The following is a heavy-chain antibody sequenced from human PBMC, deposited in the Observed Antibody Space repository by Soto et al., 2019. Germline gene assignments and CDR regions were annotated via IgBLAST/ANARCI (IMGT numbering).Heavy chain of an antibody. CDR3: ARGLRDYYYMDV. Sequence: ASVKVSCKASGYTSTVYYMHWVRQAPGQGLEWMGWINPNSGGTNYAQKFQGWVTMTRDTSISTAYMELSRPRSDDTAVYYCARGLRDYYYMDVWGKGTTVTVSS. CDR2: INPNSGGT. J-gene: IGHJ6*03. V-gene: IGHV1-2*04. CDR1: GYTSTVYY.